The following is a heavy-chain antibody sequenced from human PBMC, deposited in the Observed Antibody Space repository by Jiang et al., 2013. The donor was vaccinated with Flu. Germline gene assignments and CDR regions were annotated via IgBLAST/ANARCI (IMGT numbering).Heavy chain of an antibody. Sequence: SGAEVKKPGASVKVSCTASGYTFTDYYFNWVRQAPGQGLEWLGWINPISGDTKFAQKFQGRVTLTRDTSISTAYLELSRLTSDDTAIYYCARDFDSSGFYYDYWGQGTLVTVSS. CDR3: ARDFDSSGFYYDY. CDR1: GYTFTDYY. V-gene: IGHV1-2*02. J-gene: IGHJ4*02. CDR2: INPISGDT. D-gene: IGHD3-22*01.